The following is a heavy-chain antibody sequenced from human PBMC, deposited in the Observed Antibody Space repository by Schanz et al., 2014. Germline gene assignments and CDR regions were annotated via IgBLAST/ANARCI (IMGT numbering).Heavy chain of an antibody. CDR3: ARDLTISPRHERHFDY. D-gene: IGHD3-3*02. J-gene: IGHJ4*02. CDR1: GYRFIGYY. Sequence: QVLLVQSGAEVKKPGASVKVSCKASGYRFIGYYVHWVRQAPGQGLEWMGWISAHKGNTYYAQKLQGRVTMTTDTSTSTAYMELRSLRSDDTAVYYCARDLTISPRHERHFDYWGQGTLVTVSS. CDR2: ISAHKGNT. V-gene: IGHV1-18*04.